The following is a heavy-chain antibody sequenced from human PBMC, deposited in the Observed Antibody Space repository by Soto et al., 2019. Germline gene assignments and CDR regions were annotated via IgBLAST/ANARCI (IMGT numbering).Heavy chain of an antibody. CDR2: IYHSGST. J-gene: IGHJ6*02. Sequence: SETLSLTCAVSGGSISSSNWWSWVRQPPGKGLEWIGEIYHSGSTNYNPSLKSRVTISVDKSKNQFSLKLSSVTAADTAVYYCAKGLNGAGSRYYYYYYYGMDVWGQGTTVTVSS. V-gene: IGHV4-4*02. D-gene: IGHD3-10*01. CDR1: GGSISSSNW. CDR3: AKGLNGAGSRYYYYYYYGMDV.